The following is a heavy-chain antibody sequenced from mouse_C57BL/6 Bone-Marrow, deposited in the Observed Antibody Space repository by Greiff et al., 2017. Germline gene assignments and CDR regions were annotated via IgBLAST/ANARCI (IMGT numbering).Heavy chain of an antibody. Sequence: VQLQQSGAELVKPGASVKLSCTASGFNIKDYYIHWVKQRTEQGLEWIGRIDPEDGETKYAPKFQDKATITADKSANTAYLQLSSLTSEDTAVYYGTRSLIYYGTDYWGQGTTLTVSS. CDR1: GFNIKDYY. CDR2: IDPEDGET. D-gene: IGHD1-1*01. J-gene: IGHJ2*01. V-gene: IGHV14-2*01. CDR3: TRSLIYYGTDY.